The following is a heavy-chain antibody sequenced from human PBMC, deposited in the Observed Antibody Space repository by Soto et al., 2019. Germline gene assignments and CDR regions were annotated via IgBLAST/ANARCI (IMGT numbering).Heavy chain of an antibody. V-gene: IGHV3-7*01. Sequence: EVQLVESGGGLVQPGGSLRLSCAASEFIFSTYWMSWVRQAQGKGLEWVATIKQEGSETYYVDSVEGRFTISRDNAKNSLHLQMNSLRVEDTAVYYCARQGRGRFSWSFDLWCRGTLVTVSS. CDR3: ARQGRGRFSWSFDL. CDR1: EFIFSTYW. D-gene: IGHD3-3*01. CDR2: IKQEGSET. J-gene: IGHJ2*01.